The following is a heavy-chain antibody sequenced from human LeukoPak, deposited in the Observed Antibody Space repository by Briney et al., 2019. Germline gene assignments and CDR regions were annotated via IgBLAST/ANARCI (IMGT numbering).Heavy chain of an antibody. J-gene: IGHJ4*02. V-gene: IGHV1-2*02. Sequence: GASVKVSCKASGYTFTGYYMHWVRQAPGQGLEWMGWINPNSGGTNYAQKFQGRVTTTRDTSISTAYMELSRLRSDDTAVYYCARDSGYRGWYRHFDYWGQGTLVTVSS. D-gene: IGHD6-19*01. CDR3: ARDSGYRGWYRHFDY. CDR1: GYTFTGYY. CDR2: INPNSGGT.